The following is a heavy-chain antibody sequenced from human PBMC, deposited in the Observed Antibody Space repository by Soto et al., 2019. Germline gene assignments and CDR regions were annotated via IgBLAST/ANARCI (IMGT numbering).Heavy chain of an antibody. D-gene: IGHD1-7*01. J-gene: IGHJ4*02. CDR1: GFTFSNAW. CDR2: IKSKTDGGTT. Sequence: EVQLVESGGGLVKPGGSLRLSCAASGFTFSNAWMSWVRQAPGKGLEWVGRIKSKTDGGTTDYAAPVKGRFTISRDDSKNTLYLQMSSLKTEDTAVYYCTRLGSTGTIPFDYWGQGTLVTVSS. CDR3: TRLGSTGTIPFDY. V-gene: IGHV3-15*01.